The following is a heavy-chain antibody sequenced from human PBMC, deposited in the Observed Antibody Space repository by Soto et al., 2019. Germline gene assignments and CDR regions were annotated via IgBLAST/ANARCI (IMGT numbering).Heavy chain of an antibody. Sequence: QVQLQQWGAGLLKPSETLSLTCAVYGGSFSGYYWSWIRQPPGKGLEWIGEINHSGSTNYNPSLESRVTLSVDPSKTQFSLKLSSVTAADTAVYYCARSMGFDYWGQGTLVTVSS. J-gene: IGHJ4*02. CDR1: GGSFSGYY. V-gene: IGHV4-34*01. CDR2: INHSGST. CDR3: ARSMGFDY.